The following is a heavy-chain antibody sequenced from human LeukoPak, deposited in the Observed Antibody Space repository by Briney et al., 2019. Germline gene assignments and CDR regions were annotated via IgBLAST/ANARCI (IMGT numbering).Heavy chain of an antibody. Sequence: GGSLRLSCAASGFTFSSYAMSWVRQAPGKGLGWVSAISGSGGSTYYADSVKGRFTISRDNSKNTLYLQMNSLRAEDTAVYYCAKPQLRYYYDSSGYPYYFDYWGQGTLVTVSS. J-gene: IGHJ4*02. D-gene: IGHD3-22*01. CDR3: AKPQLRYYYDSSGYPYYFDY. CDR1: GFTFSSYA. CDR2: ISGSGGST. V-gene: IGHV3-23*01.